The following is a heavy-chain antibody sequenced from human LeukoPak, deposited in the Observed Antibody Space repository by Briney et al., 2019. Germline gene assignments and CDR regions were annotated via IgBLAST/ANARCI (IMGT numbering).Heavy chain of an antibody. V-gene: IGHV1-8*01. J-gene: IGHJ4*02. CDR2: MNPNSGNT. CDR3: ARDGCSGGSCYSY. CDR1: RYTFTSYD. Sequence: ASVKVSCKASRYTFTSYDINWVRPATGQGLEWMGWMNPNSGNTGYAQKFQGRVTMTRNTSISTAYMELSSLRSEDTAVYYCARDGCSGGSCYSYWGQGTLVTVSS. D-gene: IGHD2-15*01.